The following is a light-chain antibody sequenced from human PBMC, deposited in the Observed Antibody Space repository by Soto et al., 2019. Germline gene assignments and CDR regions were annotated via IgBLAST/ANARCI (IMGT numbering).Light chain of an antibody. CDR1: SSDVGAYNR. J-gene: IGLJ2*01. CDR3: LSYTSSSTRVV. Sequence: QSALTQPASVSGSPGQSITISCTGTSSDVGAYNRVSWYQQHSGKAPKLMIYEVSNRPSGVSNRFSGSKSGNTASLTISGLQAEDEADYYCLSYTSSSTRVVFGGGTKLTVL. V-gene: IGLV2-14*01. CDR2: EVS.